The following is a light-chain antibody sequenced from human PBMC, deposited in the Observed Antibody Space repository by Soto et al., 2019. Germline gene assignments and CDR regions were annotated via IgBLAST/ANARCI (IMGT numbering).Light chain of an antibody. J-gene: IGLJ3*02. Sequence: QSALTQPPSLSGAPGQRVTISCTGSSSNIGAGYHVHWFQQLPGTAPKLLIYRNTNRPSGVPDRFSGSKSGTSASLAITGLQAEDEADYYCQSYDTSLTGHWVFGGGTKLTVL. CDR3: QSYDTSLTGHWV. V-gene: IGLV1-40*01. CDR1: SSNIGAGYH. CDR2: RNT.